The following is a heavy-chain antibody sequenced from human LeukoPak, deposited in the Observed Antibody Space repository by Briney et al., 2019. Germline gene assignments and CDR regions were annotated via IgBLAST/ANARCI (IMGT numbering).Heavy chain of an antibody. Sequence: PSETLSLTCSVSGGSIGINRHYWSWIRQAAGKGLEWIGRNYTSGSTNYNPSLKSRVTMSIDTSKNQFSLNLTSVTAADTAVYYCSRDFGSTSVGDAFDIWGQGTMVIVSS. D-gene: IGHD3-3*01. V-gene: IGHV4-4*07. CDR3: SRDFGSTSVGDAFDI. J-gene: IGHJ3*02. CDR2: NYTSGST. CDR1: GGSIGINRHY.